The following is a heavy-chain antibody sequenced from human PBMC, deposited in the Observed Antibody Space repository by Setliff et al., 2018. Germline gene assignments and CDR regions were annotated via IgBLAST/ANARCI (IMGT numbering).Heavy chain of an antibody. D-gene: IGHD3-3*01. V-gene: IGHV1-46*03. CDR3: ARDRYYNSWSGTSITAPHDAFDI. Sequence: ASVKVSCKASGYIFTSYYIHWVRQAPGQGLEWMGLFNPSGGSTKYAEKFQGRVTLTRDTSTSTVYMEVSSLRSEDTAVYYCARDRYYNSWSGTSITAPHDAFDIWGQGTMVTVSS. CDR2: FNPSGGST. CDR1: GYIFTSYY. J-gene: IGHJ3*02.